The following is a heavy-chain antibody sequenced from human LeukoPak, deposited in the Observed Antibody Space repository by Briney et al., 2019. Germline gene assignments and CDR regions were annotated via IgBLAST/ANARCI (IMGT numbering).Heavy chain of an antibody. CDR2: ISYDGSNK. V-gene: IGHV3-30*04. J-gene: IGHJ4*02. CDR3: ARKRGYSYGQSSGYFDY. Sequence: QPGRSLRLSCAASGFTFSSYAMHWVRQAPGKGLEWVAVISYDGSNKYYADSVKGRFTISRDNSKNTLYLQMNSLRAEDTAVYYCARKRGYSYGQSSGYFDYWGQGTKVTVSS. CDR1: GFTFSSYA. D-gene: IGHD5-18*01.